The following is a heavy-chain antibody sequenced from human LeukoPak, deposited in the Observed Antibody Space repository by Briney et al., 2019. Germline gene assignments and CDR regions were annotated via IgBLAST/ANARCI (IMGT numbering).Heavy chain of an antibody. CDR3: ARGDDILTGYYPFDY. D-gene: IGHD3-9*01. CDR1: GFTVSSNY. J-gene: IGHJ4*02. V-gene: IGHV3-66*01. Sequence: PAGGSLRLSCAASGFTVSSNYMSWVRQAPGKGLEWVSVIYSGGSTYYADSVKGRFTISRDNSKNTLYLQMNSLRAEDTAVYYCARGDDILTGYYPFDYWGQGTLVTVSS. CDR2: IYSGGST.